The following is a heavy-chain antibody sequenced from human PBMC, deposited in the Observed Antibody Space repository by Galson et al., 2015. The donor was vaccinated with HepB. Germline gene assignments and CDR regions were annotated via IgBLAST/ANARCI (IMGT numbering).Heavy chain of an antibody. Sequence: SLRLSCAASGFTFSSYAMSWVRQAPGKGLEWVSAISGSGGSTYYADSVKGRFTISRDNSKNTLYLQMNSLRAEDTAVYYCAKEGARTDGSDYYDSSGYPDGVFFHWGQGTLVTVSS. D-gene: IGHD3-22*01. CDR3: AKEGARTDGSDYYDSSGYPDGVFFH. CDR1: GFTFSSYA. J-gene: IGHJ4*02. CDR2: ISGSGGST. V-gene: IGHV3-23*01.